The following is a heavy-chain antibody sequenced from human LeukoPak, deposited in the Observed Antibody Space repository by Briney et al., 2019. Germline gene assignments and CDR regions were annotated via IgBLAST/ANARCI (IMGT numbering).Heavy chain of an antibody. J-gene: IGHJ5*02. CDR3: ASYVLIAWFGELTGWFDP. CDR1: GGSISSSNW. D-gene: IGHD3-10*01. V-gene: IGHV4-4*02. CDR2: IYHSGST. Sequence: SETLSLTCAVSGGSISSSNWWSWVRQPPGKGLEWIGEIYHSGSTNYNPSLKSRVTISVDKSKNQFSLKLSSVTAADTAVYYCASYVLIAWFGELTGWFDPWGQGTLVTVSS.